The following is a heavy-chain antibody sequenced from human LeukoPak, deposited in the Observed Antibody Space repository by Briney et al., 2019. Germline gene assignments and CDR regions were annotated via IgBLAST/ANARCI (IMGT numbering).Heavy chain of an antibody. CDR1: GFTFSNAW. V-gene: IGHV3-15*01. J-gene: IGHJ4*02. CDR3: ITPYVWGSYRYDY. CDR2: IKSETDGGTT. Sequence: PGGSLRLSRAASGFTFSNAWMSWVRQAPGKGLEWVGRIKSETDGGTTDYAAPVKGRFTISRDDSKNTLYLQMNSLKTEDTAVYYCITPYVWGSYRYDYWGQGTLVTVSS. D-gene: IGHD3-16*02.